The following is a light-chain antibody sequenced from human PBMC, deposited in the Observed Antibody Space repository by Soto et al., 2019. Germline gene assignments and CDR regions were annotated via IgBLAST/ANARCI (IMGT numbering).Light chain of an antibody. V-gene: IGKV1-5*01. CDR1: QSISSW. CDR3: QHYKMYSPWT. CDR2: DAS. Sequence: DIQMTQSPSTLSASVGDRVTISYRASQSISSWLAWYQQKPGKAPKLLIYDASSLESGVPSRFSGSGSGTEFTLTISSLQPDDFANYYCQHYKMYSPWTFGQGTKVDIK. J-gene: IGKJ1*01.